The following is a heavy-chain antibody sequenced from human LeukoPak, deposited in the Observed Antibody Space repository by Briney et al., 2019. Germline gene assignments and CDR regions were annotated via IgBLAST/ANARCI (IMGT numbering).Heavy chain of an antibody. D-gene: IGHD2-2*01. V-gene: IGHV1-18*04. CDR1: GYTFSSYG. CDR2: ISNYNGST. J-gene: IGHJ4*02. Sequence: ASVKVSCKASGYTFSSYGISWVRQAPGQGLEWMGWISNYNGSTNYAQKVQGRVTMTTDTSTSTAYMELRSLRSDDTALYYCARDPRYRGYCSSTSCHWMDYWGQGTLVTVSS. CDR3: ARDPRYRGYCSSTSCHWMDY.